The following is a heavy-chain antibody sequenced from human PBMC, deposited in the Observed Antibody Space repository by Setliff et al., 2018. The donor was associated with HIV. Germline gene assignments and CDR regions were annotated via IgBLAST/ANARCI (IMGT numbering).Heavy chain of an antibody. V-gene: IGHV3-23*01. D-gene: IGHD6-25*01. CDR3: TRTSRAAY. CDR1: GFTFSNFA. CDR2: ISGRGTNT. J-gene: IGHJ4*02. Sequence: GGSLRLSCAASGFTFSNFAINWVRQAPGKGLEWVSTISGRGTNTYYADSVKGRFTISRDNSKNTLSLQLNSLTAEDTAVYYCTRTSRAAYWGRGTLVTVSS.